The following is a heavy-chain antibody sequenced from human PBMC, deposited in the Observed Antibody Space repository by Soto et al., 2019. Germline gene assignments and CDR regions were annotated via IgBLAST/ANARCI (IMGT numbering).Heavy chain of an antibody. D-gene: IGHD5-12*01. Sequence: QVQLEQSGAEVKKPGSSVKVSCKASGGTFRNSAISWVRQAPGQGLEWMGGIMPIFRTPDYAQKFQGRVTITANESTSTAYMELSGLRSDDTALYYCVTDKDRLQLGGNYCYILDVWGQGTTVTVSS. CDR2: IMPIFRTP. J-gene: IGHJ6*02. CDR3: VTDKDRLQLGGNYCYILDV. V-gene: IGHV1-69*12. CDR1: GGTFRNSA.